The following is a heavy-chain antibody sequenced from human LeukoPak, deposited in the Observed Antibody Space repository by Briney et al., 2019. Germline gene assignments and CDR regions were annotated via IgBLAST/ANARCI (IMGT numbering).Heavy chain of an antibody. CDR3: ARGPELGSLDH. Sequence: SETLSLTCAVYGGSFSGYYWSWIRQPPGKGLEWIGEINHSGSTNYNPSLKSRVTISVDTSKNQFSLKLSSVTAADTAVYYCARGPELGSLDHWGQGTLVTVSS. J-gene: IGHJ4*02. CDR1: GGSFSGYY. CDR2: INHSGST. V-gene: IGHV4-34*01. D-gene: IGHD3-10*01.